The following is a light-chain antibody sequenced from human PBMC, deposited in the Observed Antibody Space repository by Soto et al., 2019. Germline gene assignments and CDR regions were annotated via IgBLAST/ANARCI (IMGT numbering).Light chain of an antibody. Sequence: EVVMSQSPATLSVSPGARATLSCRASPSVGSNFAWYQQKPGQAPRILIYGASTRATGIPARFSGSGSGTEFTLTISSLQSEDSAVYYCQQFYNWPPITFGQGTRLEIK. V-gene: IGKV3-15*01. CDR1: PSVGSN. CDR2: GAS. J-gene: IGKJ5*01. CDR3: QQFYNWPPIT.